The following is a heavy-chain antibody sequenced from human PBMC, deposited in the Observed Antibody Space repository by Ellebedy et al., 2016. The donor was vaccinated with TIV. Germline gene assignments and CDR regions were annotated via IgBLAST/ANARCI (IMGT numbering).Heavy chain of an antibody. CDR2: IYYSGST. D-gene: IGHD3-10*01. Sequence: SETLSLTXTVSGGSISRYYWTWIRQSPGKGLEWIGYIYYSGSTKYNPSLKSRVTISIDTSKNQFSLKLSSVTAADTAVYYCARDNPGIRSFGFDIWGQGTMVTVAS. V-gene: IGHV4-59*01. CDR1: GGSISRYY. J-gene: IGHJ3*02. CDR3: ARDNPGIRSFGFDI.